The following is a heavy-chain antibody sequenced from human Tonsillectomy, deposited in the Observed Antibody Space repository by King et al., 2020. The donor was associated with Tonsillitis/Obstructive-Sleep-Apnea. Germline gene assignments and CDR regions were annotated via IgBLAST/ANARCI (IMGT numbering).Heavy chain of an antibody. Sequence: VQLQESGPGLVKPSETLSLTCIVSGGSISNYYWSWIRQPPGQGLEWIGYIYYSGSTNYNHFLKSRVTISVDTSKNQFSLKLSSVTAADTAVYYCAKGGDDYGDSYAFDMWGQGTVVTVSS. V-gene: IGHV4-59*01. CDR2: IYYSGST. CDR3: AKGGDDYGDSYAFDM. CDR1: GGSISNYY. D-gene: IGHD4-17*01. J-gene: IGHJ3*02.